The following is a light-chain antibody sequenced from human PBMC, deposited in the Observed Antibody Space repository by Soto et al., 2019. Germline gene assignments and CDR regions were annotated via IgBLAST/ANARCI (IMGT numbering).Light chain of an antibody. CDR3: QHYYTSPQT. CDR2: GAS. CDR1: QNNSSY. Sequence: DILITQPPSSLSASVGDRATITNLESQNNSSYLTWYQQRPGKAPRLLMYGASSLPSGVPSRFSGSGSGTDFTLTISSLQPGDFATYYCQHYYTSPQTFGQGTKVDIK. V-gene: IGKV1-39*01. J-gene: IGKJ1*01.